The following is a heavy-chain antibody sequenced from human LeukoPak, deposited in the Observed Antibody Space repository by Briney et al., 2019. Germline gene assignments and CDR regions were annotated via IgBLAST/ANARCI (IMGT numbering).Heavy chain of an antibody. CDR1: GGSISSSNYY. D-gene: IGHD5-18*01. CDR2: IYYSGTT. CDR3: ARQIQRTYYFDY. V-gene: IGHV4-39*01. J-gene: IGHJ4*02. Sequence: SETLSLTCTVSGGSISSSNYYWGWIRQPPGKGLEWIGTIYYSGTTYYNPSLKSRVTISVDTSKIQFSLKLSSMTAADTAVYYCARQIQRTYYFDYWGQGTLVTVSS.